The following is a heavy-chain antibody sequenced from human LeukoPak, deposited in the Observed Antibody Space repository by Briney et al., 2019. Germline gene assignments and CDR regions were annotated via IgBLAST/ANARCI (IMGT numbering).Heavy chain of an antibody. Sequence: SETLSLTCTVSGGSISSSSYYWSWVRQPPGKGLEWIGYFYYSGSTNYNPSLKSRVTISVDTSKNQFSLKLSSVTAADTAVYYCARQEGIAAARGYMDVWGKGTTVTVPS. D-gene: IGHD6-13*01. CDR1: GGSISSSSYY. CDR2: FYYSGST. CDR3: ARQEGIAAARGYMDV. J-gene: IGHJ6*03. V-gene: IGHV4-61*05.